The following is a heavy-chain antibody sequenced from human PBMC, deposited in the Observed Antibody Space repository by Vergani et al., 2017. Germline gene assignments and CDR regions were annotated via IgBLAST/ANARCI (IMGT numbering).Heavy chain of an antibody. J-gene: IGHJ4*02. Sequence: QVQLQESGPGLVKPSETLSLTCTVSGGSISSYYWSWIRQPAGKGLEWIGRIYTSGSTNYNPSLKSRVTMSVDTSQNQLPLKLSSVTAADAAVYYCARDTRFLEWLSFDYWGQGTLVTVSS. D-gene: IGHD3-3*01. CDR3: ARDTRFLEWLSFDY. CDR2: IYTSGST. V-gene: IGHV4-4*07. CDR1: GGSISSYY.